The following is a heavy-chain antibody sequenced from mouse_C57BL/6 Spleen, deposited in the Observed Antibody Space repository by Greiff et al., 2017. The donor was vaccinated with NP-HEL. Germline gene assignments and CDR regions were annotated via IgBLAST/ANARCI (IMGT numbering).Heavy chain of an antibody. CDR1: GFTFSSYT. CDR3: ARHGYYGSRGFAY. Sequence: LVESGGGLVKPGGSLKLSCAASGFTFSSYTMSWVRQTPEKRLEWVATISGGGGNTYYPDSVKGRFTISRDNAKNTLYLQMSRLRSEDTALYYCARHGYYGSRGFAYWGQGTLVTVSA. J-gene: IGHJ3*01. V-gene: IGHV5-9*01. D-gene: IGHD1-1*01. CDR2: ISGGGGNT.